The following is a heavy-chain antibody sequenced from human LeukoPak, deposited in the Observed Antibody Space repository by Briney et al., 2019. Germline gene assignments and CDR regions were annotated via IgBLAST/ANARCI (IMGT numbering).Heavy chain of an antibody. D-gene: IGHD6-19*01. V-gene: IGHV4-59*12. CDR2: IYYSGST. Sequence: SETLSLTCTVSGGSISSYYWSWIRQPPGKGLEWIGYIYYSGSTNYNPSLKSRVTISVDTSKNQFSLKLSSVTAADTAVYYCARGGYGSSWGDFEYWGQGTLVTVSS. CDR1: GGSISSYY. CDR3: ARGGYGSSWGDFEY. J-gene: IGHJ4*02.